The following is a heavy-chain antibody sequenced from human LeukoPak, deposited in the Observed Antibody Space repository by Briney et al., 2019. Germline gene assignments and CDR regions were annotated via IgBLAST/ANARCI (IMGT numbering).Heavy chain of an antibody. Sequence: GGSLRLSCVASGFTFSDYAMNWVGQAPGKGLEWVSTFKTNYNQVYYAESVRGRFTISTDNSKNTAYLQMNSLRVEDTALYYCARSVPDYTRFDFWGQGALVTVSS. CDR1: GFTFSDYA. D-gene: IGHD4-11*01. J-gene: IGHJ4*02. CDR3: ARSVPDYTRFDF. V-gene: IGHV3-23*05. CDR2: FKTNYNQV.